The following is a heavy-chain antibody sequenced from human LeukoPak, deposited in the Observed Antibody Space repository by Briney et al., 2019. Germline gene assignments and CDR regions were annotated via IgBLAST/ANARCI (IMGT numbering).Heavy chain of an antibody. CDR1: GYTFTGYY. Sequence: ASVKVSCKASGYTFTGYYMHWVRQAPGQGLEWMGWINPDSGGTNYAQKFQGRDTMTRDTSISTAYMELSRLRSDDTAVYYCARDNGRSNSAWPAGYWGQGTLVTVSS. CDR3: ARDNGRSNSAWPAGY. V-gene: IGHV1-2*02. CDR2: INPDSGGT. D-gene: IGHD6-19*01. J-gene: IGHJ4*02.